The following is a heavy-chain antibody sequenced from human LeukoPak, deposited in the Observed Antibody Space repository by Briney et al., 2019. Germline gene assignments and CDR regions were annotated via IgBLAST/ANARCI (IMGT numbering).Heavy chain of an antibody. Sequence: GGSLRLSCAASGFTFSSYSMNWVRQAPGKGLEWASSISSSSSYIYYADSVKGRFTISRDNAKNSLYLQMNSLRAEDTAVYYCASGGREFSYQYYFDYWGQGTLVTVSS. V-gene: IGHV3-21*01. J-gene: IGHJ4*02. CDR2: ISSSSSYI. D-gene: IGHD3-10*01. CDR3: ASGGREFSYQYYFDY. CDR1: GFTFSSYS.